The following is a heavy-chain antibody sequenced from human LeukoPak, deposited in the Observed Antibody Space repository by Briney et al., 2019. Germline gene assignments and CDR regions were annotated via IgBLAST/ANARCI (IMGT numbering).Heavy chain of an antibody. D-gene: IGHD3-22*01. Sequence: SETLSLTCTVSGGSISSYYWSWIRQPPGKGLEWIGYIYYSGSTNYNPSLKSRVTISVDTSKNQFSLKLSSVTAADTAVYYCASYSYYYDSSSYFDYWGQGTLVTVSS. CDR3: ASYSYYYDSSSYFDY. V-gene: IGHV4-59*12. J-gene: IGHJ4*02. CDR1: GGSISSYY. CDR2: IYYSGST.